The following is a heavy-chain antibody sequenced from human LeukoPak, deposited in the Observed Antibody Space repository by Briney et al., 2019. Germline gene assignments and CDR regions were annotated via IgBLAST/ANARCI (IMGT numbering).Heavy chain of an antibody. CDR1: GGSISTYY. D-gene: IGHD4-17*01. CDR2: IYYSGRT. CDR3: ARSDLYGDYPPGNY. Sequence: PSETLSLTCTVSGGSISTYYRNWIRQPPGKGLEWIGYIYYSGRTNYNPSLKSRVSISIDTSKNQFSLKLSSVTAADTAFYYCARSDLYGDYPPGNYWGQGTLVAVSS. J-gene: IGHJ4*02. V-gene: IGHV4-59*01.